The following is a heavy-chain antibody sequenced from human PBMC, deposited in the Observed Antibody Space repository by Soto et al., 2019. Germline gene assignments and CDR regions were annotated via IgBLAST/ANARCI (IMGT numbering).Heavy chain of an antibody. CDR2: FPLRGPT. CDR3: ARGMTPPGAPAWYYFDS. Sequence: PSETLSLTCSVSGASTAGCSNWSWIRQPAWKGLEWIGRFPLRGPTNYSPSLRTRVITSADVSKNQFSLRLTSVTAADTALYFCARGMTPPGAPAWYYFDSWGLGALVTV. D-gene: IGHD7-27*01. CDR1: GASTAGCSN. J-gene: IGHJ4*02. V-gene: IGHV4-4*07.